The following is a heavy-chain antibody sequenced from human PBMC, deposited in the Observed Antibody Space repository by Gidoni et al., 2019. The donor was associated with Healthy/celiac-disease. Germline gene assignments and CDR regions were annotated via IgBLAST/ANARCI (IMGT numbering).Heavy chain of an antibody. V-gene: IGHV4-34*01. J-gene: IGHJ4*02. CDR2: INHSGST. CDR3: ARGLGFYYGSGSYADHFDY. CDR1: GGSFRGYY. D-gene: IGHD3-10*01. Sequence: QVQLQQWGAGLLKPSETLSLTCAVYGGSFRGYYWSWIRQPPGKGLEWIGEINHSGSTNYNPSLKSRVTISVDTSKNQFSLKLSSVTAADTAVYYCARGLGFYYGSGSYADHFDYWGQGTLVTVSS.